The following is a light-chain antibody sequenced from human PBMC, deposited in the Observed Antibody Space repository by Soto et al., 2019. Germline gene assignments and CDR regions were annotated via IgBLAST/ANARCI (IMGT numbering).Light chain of an antibody. CDR1: QSVSSSY. Sequence: EVVMTQSPATLSVSPGERATLSCRASQSVSSSYLAWYQQKPGQAPRLLIHGASSRASGIPDRISGSGSGTDFTLTISRLEPEDFAVYYCQQYRSSPITFGQGTRLEIK. V-gene: IGKV3-20*01. CDR3: QQYRSSPIT. J-gene: IGKJ5*01. CDR2: GAS.